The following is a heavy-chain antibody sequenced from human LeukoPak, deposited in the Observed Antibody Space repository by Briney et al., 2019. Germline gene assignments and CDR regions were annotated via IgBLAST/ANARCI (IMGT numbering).Heavy chain of an antibody. J-gene: IGHJ4*02. CDR2: ICTTADNT. CDR3: AKDDAVGGGCFDY. CDR1: GFTFNSYA. D-gene: IGHD2-2*01. V-gene: IGHV3-23*01. Sequence: GGSLRLSCVASGFTFNSYAMGWVRQAPGKGLEWVSGICTTADNTYYAGSLKGEFTISRDTPKNTLFLQMNSLRAEDTAVYYCAKDDAVGGGCFDYWGQGTLVTVSS.